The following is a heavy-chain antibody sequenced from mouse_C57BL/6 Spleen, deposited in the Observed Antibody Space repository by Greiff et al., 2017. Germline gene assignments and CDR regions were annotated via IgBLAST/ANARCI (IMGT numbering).Heavy chain of an antibody. D-gene: IGHD1-1*01. J-gene: IGHJ1*03. CDR2: ISYDGSN. V-gene: IGHV3-6*01. Sequence: EVQLVESGPGLVKPSQSLSLTCSVTGYSITSGYYWNWIRQFPGNKLEWMGYISYDGSNNYNPSLKNRISITRDTSKNQFFLKLNSVTTEDTATYYCARGRSYYYGSSYWYFDVWGTGTTVTVSS. CDR1: GYSITSGYY. CDR3: ARGRSYYYGSSYWYFDV.